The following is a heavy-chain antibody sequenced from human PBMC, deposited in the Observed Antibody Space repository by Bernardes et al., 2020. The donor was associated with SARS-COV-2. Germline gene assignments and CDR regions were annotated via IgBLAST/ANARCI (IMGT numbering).Heavy chain of an antibody. D-gene: IGHD3-22*01. V-gene: IGHV3-74*01. CDR2: IDTDGRTT. CDR3: VRSDFFDGSGYYFGH. Sequence: GLSLILSCAASGFTFSTYWMHWVRQAPGTGLVWVSRIDTDGRTTTYADSVKGRFTISRDNAKNTLFLQMNSLRAEDTAIYYCVRSDFFDGSGYYFGHWGQGTLVTVSS. J-gene: IGHJ4*02. CDR1: GFTFSTYW.